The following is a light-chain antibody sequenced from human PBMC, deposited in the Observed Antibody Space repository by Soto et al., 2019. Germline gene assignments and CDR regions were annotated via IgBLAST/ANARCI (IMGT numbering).Light chain of an antibody. V-gene: IGKV4-1*01. CDR2: WAS. Sequence: DIVMTQSPDSLAVSLGERATINCKSSQSVLYSSNNKNYLAWYQQKPGQPPKLVIYWASTRESGVPDRFSGSGSGTDFTLTISSLQAEDVAVYYCQHYYSSPFTFGQGTRLEI. J-gene: IGKJ5*01. CDR3: QHYYSSPFT. CDR1: QSVLYSSNNKNY.